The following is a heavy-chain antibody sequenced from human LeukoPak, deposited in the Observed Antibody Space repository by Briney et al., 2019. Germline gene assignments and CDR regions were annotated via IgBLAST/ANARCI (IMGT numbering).Heavy chain of an antibody. CDR1: GFTFSSYW. CDR3: ARGLSGGYCSGGSCYSC. Sequence: PGGSLRLSSGASGFTFSSYWTHRVRQAPGKGLVWVSRINTVGSSTSYADSVKGRFTISRDNAKNTLYLQMNSLRAEDTAVYYCARGLSGGYCSGGSCYSCWGQGTLVTVSS. V-gene: IGHV3-74*01. J-gene: IGHJ4*02. CDR2: INTVGSST. D-gene: IGHD2-15*01.